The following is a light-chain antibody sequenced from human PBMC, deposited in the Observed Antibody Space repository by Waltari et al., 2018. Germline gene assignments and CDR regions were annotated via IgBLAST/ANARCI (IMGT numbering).Light chain of an antibody. Sequence: TQDPAVSVAVGQTVRITCQGDSLRSYHASWYQQRPGQAPNLLIDDQNNRPSGVPGRFSGSSSDNTASLTITGAQAEDEAYYYCHSRDASGVGGAFGGGTKLTVL. V-gene: IGLV3-19*01. J-gene: IGLJ2*01. CDR1: SLRSYH. CDR3: HSRDASGVGGA. CDR2: DQN.